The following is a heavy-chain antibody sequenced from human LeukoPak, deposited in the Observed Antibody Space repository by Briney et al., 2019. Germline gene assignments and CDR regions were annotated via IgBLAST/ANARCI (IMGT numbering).Heavy chain of an antibody. Sequence: SETLSLTCAASGGSINSNSYYWDWIRQPPGKGLEWIGSMHYSGTAYYNPSLKSRVTISVNTSKNHFSLKLISVTAADTAVYSCARETKPADDSVFDPWGQGTLVIVSS. CDR2: MHYSGTA. CDR1: GGSINSNSYY. CDR3: ARETKPADDSVFDP. D-gene: IGHD3-22*01. V-gene: IGHV4-39*02. J-gene: IGHJ5*02.